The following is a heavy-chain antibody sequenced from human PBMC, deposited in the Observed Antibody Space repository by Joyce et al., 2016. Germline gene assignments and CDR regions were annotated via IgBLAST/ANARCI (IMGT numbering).Heavy chain of an antibody. V-gene: IGHV3-30*04. D-gene: IGHD3-22*01. Sequence: QVQLVESGGGVFQPGRSLRLSCAASGFIFNTYSMYWVRQGQGQGLEWLAGISFDGSNEYYADSVKGRFTISRDNSRNTLYLQMNSLRAEDTAVYYCARDSDYSDRSGFHTPFEYWGQGTLLTVSS. CDR3: ARDSDYSDRSGFHTPFEY. CDR2: ISFDGSNE. J-gene: IGHJ4*02. CDR1: GFIFNTYS.